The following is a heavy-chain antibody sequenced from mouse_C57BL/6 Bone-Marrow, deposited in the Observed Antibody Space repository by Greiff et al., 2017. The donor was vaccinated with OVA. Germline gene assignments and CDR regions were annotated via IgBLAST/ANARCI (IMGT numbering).Heavy chain of an antibody. D-gene: IGHD1-1*01. Sequence: VHLVESGAELARPGASVKLSCKASGYTFTSYGISWVKQRTGQGLEWIGEIYPRSGNTYYNEKFKGKATLTADKSSSTAYMELRSLTSEDSAVYFCARGPHYYGSSSWFAYWGQGTLVTVSA. CDR2: IYPRSGNT. V-gene: IGHV1-81*01. CDR1: GYTFTSYG. J-gene: IGHJ3*01. CDR3: ARGPHYYGSSSWFAY.